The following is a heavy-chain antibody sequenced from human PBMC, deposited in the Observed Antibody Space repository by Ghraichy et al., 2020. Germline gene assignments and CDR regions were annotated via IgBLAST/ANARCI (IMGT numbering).Heavy chain of an antibody. V-gene: IGHV3-30*18. CDR1: GFTFSSYG. D-gene: IGHD3-22*01. CDR2: ISYDGSNK. Sequence: GGSLRLSCAASGFTFSSYGMHWVRQAPGKGLEWVAVISYDGSNKYYADSVKGRFTISRDNSKNTLYLQMNSLRAEDTAVYYCAKDLSWESSGYYYWGQGTLVTVSS. J-gene: IGHJ4*02. CDR3: AKDLSWESSGYYY.